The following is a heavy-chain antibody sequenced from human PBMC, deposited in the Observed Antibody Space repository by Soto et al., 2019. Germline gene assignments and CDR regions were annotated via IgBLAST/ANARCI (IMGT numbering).Heavy chain of an antibody. CDR2: IYGDDDK. D-gene: IGHD6-19*01. V-gene: IGHV2-5*02. Sequence: QITLKESGPTLVKPTQTLTLTCSFSGFSLTTSRVGVGWIRQPPGKALEWLALIYGDDDKRYSPSLKSILTLTKDTAKNQVVLTMTNVDPVDTATYYCAHRHSSATFDYWGQGALVTVSP. J-gene: IGHJ4*02. CDR3: AHRHSSATFDY. CDR1: GFSLTTSRVG.